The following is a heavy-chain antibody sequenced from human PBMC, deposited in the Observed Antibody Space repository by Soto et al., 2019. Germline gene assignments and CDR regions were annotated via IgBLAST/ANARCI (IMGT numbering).Heavy chain of an antibody. CDR1: GGSISSGGCY. J-gene: IGHJ4*02. D-gene: IGHD6-19*01. V-gene: IGHV4-39*01. Sequence: SETLSLTCTVSGGSISSGGCYWSWIPQQPGSGLELILRIHYTGKDYYNPSLRSRFTISLDTSKNEFSLNLNPVNGSGTAVYYCAIPPGIEVAGPDYWGQGTLVPRSS. CDR3: AIPPGIEVAGPDY. CDR2: IHYTGKD.